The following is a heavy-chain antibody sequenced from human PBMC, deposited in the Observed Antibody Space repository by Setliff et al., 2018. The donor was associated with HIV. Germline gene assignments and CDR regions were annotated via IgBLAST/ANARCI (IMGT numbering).Heavy chain of an antibody. CDR1: GGSFSGYY. CDR2: INHSGST. V-gene: IGHV4-34*01. Sequence: SETLSLSCAVYGGSFSGYYWSWIRQPPGKGLEWIGEINHSGSTNYNPSLKSRVTISVDTSKNQFSLKLNSVTAADTAIYYCSRHLSGGRDYWGQGTLVTVSS. J-gene: IGHJ4*02. D-gene: IGHD1-26*01. CDR3: SRHLSGGRDY.